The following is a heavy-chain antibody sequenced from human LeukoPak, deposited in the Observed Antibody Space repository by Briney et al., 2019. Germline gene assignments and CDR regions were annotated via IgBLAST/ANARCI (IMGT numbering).Heavy chain of an antibody. V-gene: IGHV1-46*01. J-gene: IGHJ3*02. CDR1: GYTFTSYY. D-gene: IGHD1-26*01. CDR2: INPSVGIT. Sequence: ASVKVSCKASGYTFTSYYMHWVRQAPGQGLEWLGIINPSVGITSYAQKLQGRVTMTRDTSTSTLYMEMSSLRSEDTAVYYCARGVGATFDAFDIWGQGTMVTVSS. CDR3: ARGVGATFDAFDI.